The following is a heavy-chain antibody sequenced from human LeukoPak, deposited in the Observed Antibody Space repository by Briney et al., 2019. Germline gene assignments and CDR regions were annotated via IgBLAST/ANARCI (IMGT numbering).Heavy chain of an antibody. J-gene: IGHJ4*02. Sequence: PGGSLRHSCAASGFTFSDFWMYWVRQAPGKGLVWISNINEYGTTAYADSVKGRFTISRDNAKNILYLQMNSLRAEDTAVYYCARVRGGNWGRGTLVTVSS. V-gene: IGHV3-74*01. CDR3: ARVRGGN. CDR1: GFTFSDFW. CDR2: INEYGTT. D-gene: IGHD3-16*01.